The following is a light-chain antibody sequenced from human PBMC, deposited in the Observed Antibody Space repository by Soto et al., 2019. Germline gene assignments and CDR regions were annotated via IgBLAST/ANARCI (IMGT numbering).Light chain of an antibody. CDR3: QQYKTT. CDR2: KTS. CDR1: QTINNW. V-gene: IGKV1-5*03. Sequence: DIQMTQSPSSLSASVGDRVTITCRTSQTINNWLAWYQQKPGKAPKLLIHKTSILESGVPSRFSGNGSGTEFTLTISSLQPDDVATYYCQQYKTTFGPGTKVDIE. J-gene: IGKJ3*01.